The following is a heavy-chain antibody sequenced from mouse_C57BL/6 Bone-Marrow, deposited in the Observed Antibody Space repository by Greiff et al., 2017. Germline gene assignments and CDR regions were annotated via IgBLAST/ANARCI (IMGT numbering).Heavy chain of an antibody. V-gene: IGHV1-80*01. D-gene: IGHD3-2*02. CDR3: ERSTVETAQATYYAMDY. Sequence: VKLVESGAELVKPGASVKISCKASGYAFSGYWMNWVKQRPGKGLEWIGQIYPGDGDTNYNGKFKGKATMTADKSSSTAYMQLSSLTSEDSAVYFWERSTVETAQATYYAMDYWGQGTSVTVSS. CDR1: GYAFSGYW. CDR2: IYPGDGDT. J-gene: IGHJ4*01.